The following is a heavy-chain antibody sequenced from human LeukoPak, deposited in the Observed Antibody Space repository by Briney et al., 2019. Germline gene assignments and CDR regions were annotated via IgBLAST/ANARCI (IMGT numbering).Heavy chain of an antibody. J-gene: IGHJ6*03. D-gene: IGHD6-13*01. CDR1: GYSFSSYG. CDR2: ISVFNGNT. V-gene: IGHV1-18*01. Sequence: GASVKVSCRASGYSFSSYGISWVRQAPGQGLEWMGWISVFNGNTKYAQTLQGRVTMTTDTSTGTAYMELRSLRSDDTAVYFCERSVNGGAPACRGSLEDYYYYFVDLWGKGTTVTVSS. CDR3: ERSVNGGAPACRGSLEDYYYYFVDL.